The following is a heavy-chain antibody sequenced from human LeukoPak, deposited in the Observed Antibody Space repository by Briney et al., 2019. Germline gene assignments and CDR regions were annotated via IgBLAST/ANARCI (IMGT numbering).Heavy chain of an antibody. Sequence: SETLSLTCTVSGGSISSYYWSWIWQPPGKGLEWIGYIYYSGSTNYNPSLKSRVTISVDTSKNQFSLKLSSVTAADTAVYYCARQSSSDYDFWSGYFFDYWGQGTLVTVSS. CDR3: ARQSSSDYDFWSGYFFDY. D-gene: IGHD3-3*01. CDR1: GGSISSYY. J-gene: IGHJ4*02. V-gene: IGHV4-59*08. CDR2: IYYSGST.